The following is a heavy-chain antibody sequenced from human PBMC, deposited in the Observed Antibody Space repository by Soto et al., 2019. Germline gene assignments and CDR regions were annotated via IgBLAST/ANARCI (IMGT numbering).Heavy chain of an antibody. J-gene: IGHJ4*02. D-gene: IGHD4-17*01. CDR2: IYYSGST. Sequence: SETLSLTCTVSGGSISSYYWSWIRQPPGKGLEWIGYIYYSGSTNYNPSLKSRVTISVDTSKNQFSLKLSSVTAADTAVYYCARAEMRYSSYGDYVVQFDYWGQGTLVTVSS. CDR3: ARAEMRYSSYGDYVVQFDY. CDR1: GGSISSYY. V-gene: IGHV4-59*01.